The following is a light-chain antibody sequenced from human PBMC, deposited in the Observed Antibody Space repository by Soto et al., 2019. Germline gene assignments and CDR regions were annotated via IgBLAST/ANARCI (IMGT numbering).Light chain of an antibody. V-gene: IGKV1-39*01. J-gene: IGKJ1*01. CDR1: QNIETY. Sequence: DIQMTQSPSSLSASVGDSVTITCRASQNIETYLNWYQVKPGKAPKLLLSVAPGFQGEVPSYFSPSGSGTDFTLTISSLQPEDFETYYYQPSYSSRRTLGQGTDVDIK. CDR2: VAP. CDR3: QPSYSSRRT.